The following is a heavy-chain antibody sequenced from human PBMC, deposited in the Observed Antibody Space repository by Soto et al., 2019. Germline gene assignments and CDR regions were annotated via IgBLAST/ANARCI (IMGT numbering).Heavy chain of an antibody. V-gene: IGHV1-2*02. D-gene: IGHD2-8*02. CDR2: INPDSGAT. J-gene: IGHJ4*02. CDR1: GYSFTGYY. CDR3: ARGDYGTGGYPFPYFDY. Sequence: HEHLVQSGAEVKRPGAYLKGSCKASGYSFTGYYIHWVRQAPGQGLEWMGWINPDSGATNYAQNFQGRVTLTSDTSISTASMDLTSLTSDDTAVYYCARGDYGTGGYPFPYFDYWGQGTLVIVSS.